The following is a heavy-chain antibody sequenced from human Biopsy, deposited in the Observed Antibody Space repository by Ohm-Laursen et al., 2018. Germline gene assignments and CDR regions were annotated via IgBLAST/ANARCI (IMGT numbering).Heavy chain of an antibody. CDR3: ARGMRSSGWPYFDS. D-gene: IGHD6-19*01. V-gene: IGHV4-61*01. CDR1: GDSVSSGSFY. J-gene: IGHJ4*02. CDR2: IYDRGSTA. Sequence: SETLSLTCPVSGDSVSSGSFYWTWIRKPPGQGLEYIGNIYDRGSTANYNPSLESRVTMSVDMPKNQFNLKLSSVTAADTAIYYCARGMRSSGWPYFDSWGQGTLVTVSS.